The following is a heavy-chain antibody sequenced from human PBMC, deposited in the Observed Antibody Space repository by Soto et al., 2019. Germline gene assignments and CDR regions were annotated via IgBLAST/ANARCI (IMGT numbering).Heavy chain of an antibody. D-gene: IGHD3-9*01. CDR1: GFTFSSYG. CDR2: IWYDGSNK. J-gene: IGHJ4*02. CDR3: ARERYYDILTGYYFDY. Sequence: GGSLRLSCAASGFTFSSYGMHWVRQAPGKGLEWVAVIWYDGSNKYYADSVKGRFTISRDNSKNTLYLQMNSLRAEDTAVYYCARERYYDILTGYYFDYWGQGTLVTVSS. V-gene: IGHV3-33*01.